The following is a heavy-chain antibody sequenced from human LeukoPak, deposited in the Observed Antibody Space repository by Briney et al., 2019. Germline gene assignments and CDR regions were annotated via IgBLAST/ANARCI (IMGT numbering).Heavy chain of an antibody. CDR3: GRDLEGYSSGWYPDY. D-gene: IGHD6-19*01. J-gene: IGHJ4*02. CDR2: IWFDGSNQ. Sequence: PGGSLRLSCAASGFTFSSYGMNWVRQAPGEGLEWVAVIWFDGSNQYYADSVKGRFTISRDNSKNTLYLQMNSLRVGDTAVYYCGRDLEGYSSGWYPDYWGQGTLVTVSS. V-gene: IGHV3-33*01. CDR1: GFTFSSYG.